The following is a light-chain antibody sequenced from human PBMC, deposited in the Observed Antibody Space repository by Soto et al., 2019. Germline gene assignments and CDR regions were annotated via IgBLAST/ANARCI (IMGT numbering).Light chain of an antibody. Sequence: QSVLTQPASVSGSPGQSITISCTGTNSDVGAYNYVSWYQQHPGKAPKLIIYEVNDRPSGVSTRFSASKSGNTASLTISGLQPDDEADYYCCSYTPNNTWVFGGVTKLTVL. CDR1: NSDVGAYNY. CDR2: EVN. CDR3: CSYTPNNTWV. J-gene: IGLJ3*02. V-gene: IGLV2-14*01.